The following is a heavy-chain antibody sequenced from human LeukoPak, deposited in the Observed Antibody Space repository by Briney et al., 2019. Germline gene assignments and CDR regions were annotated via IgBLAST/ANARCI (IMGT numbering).Heavy chain of an antibody. CDR2: IYISGST. D-gene: IGHD6-19*01. V-gene: IGHV4-4*07. CDR3: ARLGYNSGPGDF. CDR1: GASINDYF. Sequence: SETLSLTCTVSGASINDYFWSWIRQSAGKGLEWIGRIYISGSTDYNPSLKSRVTMSIDTSKNQFSLKLSSVTAADTAVYYCARLGYNSGPGDFWGQGTLVTVSS. J-gene: IGHJ4*02.